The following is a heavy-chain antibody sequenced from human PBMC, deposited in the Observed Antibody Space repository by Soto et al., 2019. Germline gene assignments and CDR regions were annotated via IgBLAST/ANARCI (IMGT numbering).Heavy chain of an antibody. CDR3: ARETSSSVAPSAMDV. D-gene: IGHD6-19*01. CDR1: GGSISSSNW. J-gene: IGHJ6*02. CDR2: IYHSGTT. Sequence: QVQLQESGPGLVKPSGTLSLTCAVSGGSISSSNWWSWVRQSPGKGLEWIGEIYHSGTTNYNPSLKRRVTLSVDRSKNQFSLKVTSVTAADTAVYYCARETSSSVAPSAMDVWGQGTAVTVSS. V-gene: IGHV4-4*02.